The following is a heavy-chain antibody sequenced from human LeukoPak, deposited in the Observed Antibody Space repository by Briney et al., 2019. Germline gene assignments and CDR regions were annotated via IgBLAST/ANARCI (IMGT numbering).Heavy chain of an antibody. Sequence: SETLSLTCTVSGGSISSHYRSWIRQPPGKGLEWIGYIYYSGSTNYNPSLKSRVTISVDTSKNQFSLKLSSVTAADTAVYYCARRAGGMYYDFWSGSTIDAFDIWGQGTMVTVSS. J-gene: IGHJ3*02. CDR3: ARRAGGMYYDFWSGSTIDAFDI. CDR2: IYYSGST. V-gene: IGHV4-59*11. CDR1: GGSISSHY. D-gene: IGHD3-3*01.